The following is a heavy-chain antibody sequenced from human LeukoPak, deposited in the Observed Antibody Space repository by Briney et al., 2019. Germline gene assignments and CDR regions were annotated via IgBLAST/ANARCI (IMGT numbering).Heavy chain of an antibody. CDR1: GFTFRRYW. V-gene: IGHV3-7*01. J-gene: IGHJ6*03. CDR2: IKEDGSEI. CDR3: AREGQATTWYSYYMDV. Sequence: QPGGSLRLSCAASGFTFRRYWMSWVRQAPGKGLEWVANIKEDGSEIDYVDSVKGRFTISRDDAANSLVLQMNSLRVEDTAVYYCAREGQATTWYSYYMDVWGNGTTVTVSS. D-gene: IGHD6-13*01.